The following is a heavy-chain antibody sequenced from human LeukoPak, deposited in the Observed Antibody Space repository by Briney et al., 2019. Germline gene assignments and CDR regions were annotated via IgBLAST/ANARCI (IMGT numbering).Heavy chain of an antibody. CDR3: ARAAAGYYDNWYFDL. J-gene: IGHJ2*01. V-gene: IGHV3-48*03. Sequence: GGSLRLSCAASGFTFSSYEMNWVRQAPGKGLEWVSYISSSGSTICYADSVKGRFTISRDNAKNSLYLQMNSLRAEDTAVYYCARAAAGYYDNWYFDLWGRGTLVTVSS. D-gene: IGHD6-13*01. CDR1: GFTFSSYE. CDR2: ISSSGSTI.